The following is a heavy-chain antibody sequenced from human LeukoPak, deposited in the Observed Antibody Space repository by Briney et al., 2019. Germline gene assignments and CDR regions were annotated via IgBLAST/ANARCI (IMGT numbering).Heavy chain of an antibody. J-gene: IGHJ4*02. CDR2: INPNSGGT. V-gene: IGHV1-2*04. CDR1: GYTFTGYY. D-gene: IGHD6-19*01. CDR3: ARDPFSSGWTYYFDY. Sequence: ASVKVSCKASGYTFTGYYMHWVRQAPGQGLEWMGWINPNSGGTNYAQKFQGWVTMTRDTSISTAYMELGRLRSDDTAVYYCARDPFSSGWTYYFDYWGQGTLVTVSS.